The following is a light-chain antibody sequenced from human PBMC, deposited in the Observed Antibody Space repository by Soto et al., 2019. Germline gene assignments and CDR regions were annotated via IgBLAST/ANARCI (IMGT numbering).Light chain of an antibody. CDR2: AND. V-gene: IGLV1-44*01. CDR3: AVLDDNLRGL. CDR1: RSNIGGNA. Sequence: QSVLTQPPSVSGTPGQRVTISCSGSRSNIGGNAVTWYQQVPGTAPKLLIYANDQRHSGISDRFSGSKSSTSASLAISGLQYEDEGEYYWAVLDDNLRGLFRGGTKLTVL. J-gene: IGLJ2*01.